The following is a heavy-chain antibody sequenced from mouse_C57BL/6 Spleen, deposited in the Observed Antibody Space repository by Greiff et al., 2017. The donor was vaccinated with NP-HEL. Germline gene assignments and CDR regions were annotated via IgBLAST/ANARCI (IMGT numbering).Heavy chain of an antibody. CDR3: ARHDHSGWYFDV. J-gene: IGHJ1*03. D-gene: IGHD1-3*01. Sequence: EVHLVESGGDLVKPGGSLKLSCAASGFTFSSYGMSWVRQTPDKRLEWVATISSGGSYTYYPDSVKGRFTISRDNAKNTLYLQMSSLKSEDTAMYYCARHDHSGWYFDVWGTGTTVTVSS. V-gene: IGHV5-6*01. CDR1: GFTFSSYG. CDR2: ISSGGSYT.